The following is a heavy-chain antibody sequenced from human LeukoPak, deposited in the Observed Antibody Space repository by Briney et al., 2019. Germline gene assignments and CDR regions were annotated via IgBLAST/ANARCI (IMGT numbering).Heavy chain of an antibody. CDR1: GFTFSNAW. CDR3: TTAVYNWNYDDWFDP. V-gene: IGHV3-15*01. D-gene: IGHD1-7*01. CDR2: IKSKTDGGTT. Sequence: GGSLRLSCAASGFTFSNAWMSWVRQAPGKGLEWVGRIKSKTDGGTTDYAAPVKGRFTISRDDSKNTLYLQMNSLKTEDTAVYYCTTAVYNWNYDDWFDPWGQGALVTVSS. J-gene: IGHJ5*02.